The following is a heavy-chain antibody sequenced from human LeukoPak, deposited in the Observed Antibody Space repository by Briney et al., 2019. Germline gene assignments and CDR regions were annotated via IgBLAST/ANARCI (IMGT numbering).Heavy chain of an antibody. CDR2: INHSGST. Sequence: SETLSLTCAVYGGSFSGYYWSWIRQPPGKGLEWIGEINHSGSTNYNPSLKSRVTISVDTSKNQFSLKLGSVTAADTAVYYCARGRVYSSGWYAGSYFDYWGQGTLVTVSS. J-gene: IGHJ4*02. CDR1: GGSFSGYY. V-gene: IGHV4-34*01. CDR3: ARGRVYSSGWYAGSYFDY. D-gene: IGHD6-19*01.